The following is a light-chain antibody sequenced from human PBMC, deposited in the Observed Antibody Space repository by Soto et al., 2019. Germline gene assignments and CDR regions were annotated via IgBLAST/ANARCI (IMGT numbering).Light chain of an antibody. CDR2: KAS. J-gene: IGKJ1*01. CDR1: QSVSSW. V-gene: IGKV1-5*03. CDR3: QQYDNDSWT. Sequence: DIQMTQSPSTLSASVGDRGIITCRASQSVSSWLAWYQQKPGKAPNLLIYKASILKSGVPSRFSGSGSGTEFTLTISSLQPDDFATYYCQQYDNDSWTFCQGTKVEIK.